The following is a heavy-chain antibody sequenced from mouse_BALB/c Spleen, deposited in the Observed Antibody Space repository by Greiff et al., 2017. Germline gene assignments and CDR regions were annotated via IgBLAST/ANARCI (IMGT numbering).Heavy chain of an antibody. V-gene: IGHV5-6-5*01. Sequence: EVKVVESGGGLVKPGGSLKLSCAASGFTFSSYAMSWVRQTPEKRLEWVASISSGGSTYYPDSVKGRFTISRDNARNILYLQMSSLRSEDTAMYYCARGITTVVSVFDYWGQGTTLTVSS. J-gene: IGHJ2*01. CDR1: GFTFSSYA. CDR2: ISSGGST. CDR3: ARGITTVVSVFDY. D-gene: IGHD1-1*01.